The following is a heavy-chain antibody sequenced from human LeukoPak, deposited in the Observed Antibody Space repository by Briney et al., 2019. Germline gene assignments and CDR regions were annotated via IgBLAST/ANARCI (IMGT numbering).Heavy chain of an antibody. V-gene: IGHV3-23*01. D-gene: IGHD6-13*01. J-gene: IGHJ5*02. CDR3: AKGVAAAGYNWFDP. Sequence: GGSLRLSCAASGFTFSSYAMSWVRQAPGKGLEWVSAISGSGGSTYYADSVKGRFTISRDNPKNTLYLQMNSLRAEDTAVYYCAKGVAAAGYNWFDPWGQGTLVTVSS. CDR2: ISGSGGST. CDR1: GFTFSSYA.